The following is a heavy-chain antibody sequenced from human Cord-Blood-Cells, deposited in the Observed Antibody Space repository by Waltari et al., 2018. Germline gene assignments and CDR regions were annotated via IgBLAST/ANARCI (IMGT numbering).Heavy chain of an antibody. V-gene: IGHV4-34*01. CDR3: ARVVLRTGDPYSLDY. D-gene: IGHD7-27*01. Sequence: QVQLQQWGAGLLKPSETLSLTCAVYGGSFSGYYWSWIRQPPGKGLEWIGENNHSGSTNYNPSLKSRVTISVDTSKNQFSLKLSSVTAADTAVYYCARVVLRTGDPYSLDYWGQGTLVTVSS. CDR1: GGSFSGYY. CDR2: NNHSGST. J-gene: IGHJ4*02.